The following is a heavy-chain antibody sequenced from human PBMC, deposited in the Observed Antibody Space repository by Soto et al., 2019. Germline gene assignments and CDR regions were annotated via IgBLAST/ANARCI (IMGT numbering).Heavy chain of an antibody. V-gene: IGHV4-34*01. J-gene: IGHJ6*02. CDR2: INHSGST. Sequence: QVQLQQWGAGLLKPSETLSLTCAVYGGSFSAYHWSWIRQPPGKGLEWIGEINHSGSTKYNPSLKSRVTISVDTSKNQFSLKLSSVNAADTAVYYCARGMGAQNTFYYYFGMDVWGPGTTVTVSS. CDR1: GGSFSAYH. D-gene: IGHD3-16*01. CDR3: ARGMGAQNTFYYYFGMDV.